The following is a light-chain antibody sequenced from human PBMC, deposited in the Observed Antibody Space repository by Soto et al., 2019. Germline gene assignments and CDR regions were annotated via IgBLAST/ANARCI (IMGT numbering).Light chain of an antibody. Sequence: DIQMTQSPSTLSGSVGDRVTITCRASQTISSWLAWYQQKPGKAPKLLIYKASTLKSGVPSRFSGSGSGTEFTLTISSLQPEDFATYYCQQSYSTPSFGQGTKVDIK. V-gene: IGKV1-5*03. CDR3: QQSYSTPS. CDR2: KAS. J-gene: IGKJ1*01. CDR1: QTISSW.